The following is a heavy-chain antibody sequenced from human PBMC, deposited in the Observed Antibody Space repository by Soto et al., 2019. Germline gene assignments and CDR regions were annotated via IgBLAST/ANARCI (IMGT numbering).Heavy chain of an antibody. D-gene: IGHD3-10*01. J-gene: IGHJ4*02. CDR2: ISSSSSAI. V-gene: IGHV3-48*01. CDR3: ASLSSFRVDY. Sequence: PGGSLRLSCAASKFTFSSYSMNWVRQAPGKGLEWVSYISSSSSAIYYADSVKGRFTISRDNAKSSLYLQMNSLRAEDTAVYYCASLSSFRVDYWGQRALVTSPQ. CDR1: KFTFSSYS.